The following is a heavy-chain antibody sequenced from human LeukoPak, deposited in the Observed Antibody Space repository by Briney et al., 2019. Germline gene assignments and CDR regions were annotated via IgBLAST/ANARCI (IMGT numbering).Heavy chain of an antibody. CDR3: ARSTRLFPWYFDY. CDR1: GFTVSSNY. Sequence: GGSLRLSCAASGFTVSSNYMSWVRQAPGKGLEWVSVLYIGGSTYYADSVRGRFTISRDNSKNTLYLQMNSLRAEDTAAYYCARSTRLFPWYFDYWGQGTLVTVSS. CDR2: LYIGGST. J-gene: IGHJ4*02. V-gene: IGHV3-53*01. D-gene: IGHD3-22*01.